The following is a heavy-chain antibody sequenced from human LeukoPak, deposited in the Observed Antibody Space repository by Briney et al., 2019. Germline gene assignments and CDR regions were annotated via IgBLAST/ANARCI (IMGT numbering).Heavy chain of an antibody. V-gene: IGHV3-30*02. J-gene: IGHJ3*02. CDR3: AKDFSSRSSRYLEDVDAFDI. CDR2: IRYDGSNK. CDR1: GFTFSSYG. Sequence: GGSLRLSCAASGFTFSSYGMHWVRQAPGKGLEWVAFIRYDGSNKYYADSVKGRFTISRDNSKNTLYLQMNSLRAEDTAVYYCAKDFSSRSSRYLEDVDAFDIWGQGTMVTVSS. D-gene: IGHD6-13*01.